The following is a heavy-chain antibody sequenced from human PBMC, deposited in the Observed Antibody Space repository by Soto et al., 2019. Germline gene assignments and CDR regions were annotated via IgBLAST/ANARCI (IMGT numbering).Heavy chain of an antibody. V-gene: IGHV1-69*13. D-gene: IGHD5-18*01. Sequence: SVNVSCKASGGTFSSYAISWVRQAPGQGLEWMGGIIPIFGTANYAQKFQGRVTITADESTSTAYMELSSLRSEDTAVYYCAXXXXXXXYXYXXXYXXGXXXWXXGXTXTVXX. CDR2: IIPIFGTA. CDR3: AXXXXXXXYXYXXXYXXGXXX. J-gene: IGHJ6*02. CDR1: GGTFSSYA.